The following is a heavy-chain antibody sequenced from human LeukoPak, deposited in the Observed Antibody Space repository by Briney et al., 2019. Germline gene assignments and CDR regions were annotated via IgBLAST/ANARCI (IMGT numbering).Heavy chain of an antibody. V-gene: IGHV3-23*01. Sequence: GGSLRLSCAASGFTFSSYAMSWVRQAPGRGLEWVSAISGGGGATNYADSVKGRFTISRDNAKNSLYLQMNSLRAEDTAVYYCAREWLHAHNWFDPWGQGTLVTVSS. CDR2: ISGGGGAT. CDR1: GFTFSSYA. J-gene: IGHJ5*02. D-gene: IGHD5-12*01. CDR3: AREWLHAHNWFDP.